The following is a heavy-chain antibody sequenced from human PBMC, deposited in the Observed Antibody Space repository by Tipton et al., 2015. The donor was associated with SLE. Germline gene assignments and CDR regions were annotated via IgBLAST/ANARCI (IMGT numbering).Heavy chain of an antibody. D-gene: IGHD3-22*01. V-gene: IGHV4-59*01. CDR2: IYYSGST. Sequence: TLSLTCTVSGGSISSYYWSWIRLPPGQGLEWIGYIYYSGSTNYNTSLKSRVTISVDTSMNQYSLKLSSVTAADTAVYYCARHDDSNIPPDYRFQVTLITVS. CDR3: ARHDDSNIPPDY. J-gene: IGHJ4*02. CDR1: GGSISSYY.